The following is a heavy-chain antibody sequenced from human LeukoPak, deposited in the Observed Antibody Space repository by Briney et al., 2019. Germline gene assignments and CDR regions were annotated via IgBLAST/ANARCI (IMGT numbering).Heavy chain of an antibody. CDR1: GFIFSQYS. V-gene: IGHV3-48*01. CDR3: ARDAGNSGYGCDL. CDR2: IRSSSET. D-gene: IGHD5-12*01. Sequence: GSLRLSCAASGFIFSQYSMNWVRQAPGKGLEWVSHIRSSSETFYADSVRGRFTISRDNARNSLYLQMNNLRGEDTAIYYCARDAGNSGYGCDLWGQGTLVTVSS. J-gene: IGHJ5*02.